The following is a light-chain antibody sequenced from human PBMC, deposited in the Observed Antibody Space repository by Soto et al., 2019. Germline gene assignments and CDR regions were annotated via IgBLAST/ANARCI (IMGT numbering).Light chain of an antibody. V-gene: IGLV2-14*01. CDR3: AAWDDSLNGVV. Sequence: QSALTQPASVSGSPGQSITISCTGTSSDVGRYNHVSWYQHHPGKAPKLLISEVSKRPSGVSNRFSGSKSGTSASLAISGLQSEDEADYCCAAWDDSLNGVVFGGGTKLTVL. J-gene: IGLJ2*01. CDR1: SSDVGRYNH. CDR2: EVS.